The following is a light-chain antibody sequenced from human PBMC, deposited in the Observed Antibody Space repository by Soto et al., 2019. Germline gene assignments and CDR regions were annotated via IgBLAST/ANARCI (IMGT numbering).Light chain of an antibody. CDR1: NIGSQS. J-gene: IGLJ1*01. Sequence: SYELAQPPSVSVAPGQTARITRGGNNIGSQSVHWYQQKPGQAPVLVVYDDADRPSGVPERFSGSKSGNMATLTISRVEAGDEADYYCQVCESNSVFVFGIGTNFTGL. CDR2: DDA. CDR3: QVCESNSVFV. V-gene: IGLV3-21*02.